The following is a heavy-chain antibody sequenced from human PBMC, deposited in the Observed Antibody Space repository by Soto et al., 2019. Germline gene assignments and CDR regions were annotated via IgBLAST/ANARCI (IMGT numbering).Heavy chain of an antibody. CDR3: VKDTKPGVADV. D-gene: IGHD3-3*01. CDR2: IFWKSGGT. CDR1: GLRIDDYA. J-gene: IGHJ6*02. Sequence: GGSLRLSCAASGLRIDDYAMHWVRQVPGKGLEWVSGIFWKSGGTGYADSVKGRFTISRDRAKNYLYMQMNSLRGEDTALYYCVKDTKPGVADVWGQGSTVTVSS. V-gene: IGHV3-9*01.